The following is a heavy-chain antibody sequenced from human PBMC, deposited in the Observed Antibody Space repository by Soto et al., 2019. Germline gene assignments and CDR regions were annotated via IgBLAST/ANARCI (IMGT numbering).Heavy chain of an antibody. J-gene: IGHJ6*02. Sequence: ASVKVSCKASGYTFSSYGITWVRQAPGQGLEWMGWISVYSGKTSYAQKLQDRVTMSTDTSTSTAYMELRSLRSDDTAFYYCARSAMAGDYYYYGMDVWGRGTTVTVCS. CDR2: ISVYSGKT. V-gene: IGHV1-18*04. CDR3: ARSAMAGDYYYYGMDV. CDR1: GYTFSSYG. D-gene: IGHD6-19*01.